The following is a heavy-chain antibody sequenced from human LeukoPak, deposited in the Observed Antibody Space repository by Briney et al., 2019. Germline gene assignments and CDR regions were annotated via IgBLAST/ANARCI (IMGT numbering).Heavy chain of an antibody. D-gene: IGHD4-23*01. Sequence: ASVKVSCKASGYTFTSYGISWVRQAPGQGLEWMGWISAYNGNTNYAQKLQGRVTMTTDTSTSTAYMELRSLRSEDTAVYYCARDGAMTTVVGGSFDYWGQGTLVTVSS. J-gene: IGHJ4*02. V-gene: IGHV1-18*01. CDR1: GYTFTSYG. CDR3: ARDGAMTTVVGGSFDY. CDR2: ISAYNGNT.